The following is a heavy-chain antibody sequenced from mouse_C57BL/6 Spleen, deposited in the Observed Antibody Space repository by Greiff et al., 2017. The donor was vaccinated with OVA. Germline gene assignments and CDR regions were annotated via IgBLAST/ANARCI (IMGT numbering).Heavy chain of an antibody. D-gene: IGHD2-4*01. CDR3: ARDNDYDRGFDY. J-gene: IGHJ2*01. V-gene: IGHV1-76*01. CDR2: IYPGSGNT. Sequence: QVQLQQSGAELVRPGASVKLSCKASGYTFTDYYINWVKQRPGQGLEWIARIYPGSGNTYYNEKFKGKATLTAEKSSSTAYMQLSSLTSEDSAVYFCARDNDYDRGFDYWGQGTTLTVSS. CDR1: GYTFTDYY.